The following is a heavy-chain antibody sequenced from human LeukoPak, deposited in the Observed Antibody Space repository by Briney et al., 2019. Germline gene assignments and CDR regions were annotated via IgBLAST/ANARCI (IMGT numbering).Heavy chain of an antibody. V-gene: IGHV3-30*02. D-gene: IGHD6-19*01. J-gene: IGHJ4*02. CDR3: ATLAVVAT. Sequence: GGSLRLSCAASRFTFSTYHMHWVRQAPGKGLVWVAFIHTDGTNKYYVDSVRGRFTISRDNSKNTLFLQMNSLRTEDTAVYYCATLAVVATWGQGILVTVSS. CDR2: IHTDGTNK. CDR1: RFTFSTYH.